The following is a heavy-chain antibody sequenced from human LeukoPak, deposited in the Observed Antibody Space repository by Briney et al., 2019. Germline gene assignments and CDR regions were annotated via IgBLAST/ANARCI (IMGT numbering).Heavy chain of an antibody. CDR3: ARLSSWFVAF. V-gene: IGHV4-38-2*02. CDR1: GYLIRSGYF. CDR2: VYHNGSA. J-gene: IGHJ4*02. Sequence: SETLSLMCSVSGYLIRSGYFWGWIRQPPGKGLEWIASVYHNGSAYYNPSLKGRASISVDTSSNQFSLTLTSVSVADTAVYHCARLSSWFVAFWGQGSQVTVSS. D-gene: IGHD6-13*01.